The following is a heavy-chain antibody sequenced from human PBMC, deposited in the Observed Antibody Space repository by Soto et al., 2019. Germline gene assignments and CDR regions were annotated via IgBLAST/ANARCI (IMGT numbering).Heavy chain of an antibody. V-gene: IGHV3-23*01. CDR1: GFTFSSYA. J-gene: IGHJ3*02. D-gene: IGHD4-17*01. CDR2: ISGSGGST. CDR3: ASAEDDYGDDDAFDI. Sequence: PGESLKISCAASGFTFSSYAMSWVRQAPGKGLEWVSAISGSGGSTYYADSVKGRFTISRDNSKNTLYLQMNSLRAEDTAVYYCASAEDDYGDDDAFDIWGQGTMVTVSS.